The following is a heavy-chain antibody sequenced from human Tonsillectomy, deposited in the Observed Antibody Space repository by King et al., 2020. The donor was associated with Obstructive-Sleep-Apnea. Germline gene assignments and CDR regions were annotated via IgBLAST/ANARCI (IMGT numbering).Heavy chain of an antibody. CDR2: MNPNRDNT. V-gene: IGHV1-8*01. D-gene: IGHD5-12*01. CDR3: ARGRGYSGYDDF. J-gene: IGHJ4*02. CDR1: GYTFSSYD. Sequence: QLQLVQSGAEVKKPGASVKVSGKASGYTFSSYDVNWVRQATGQGLEWMGLMNPNRDNTGYAQKFQGRVTMTRNTSRSTAYLELSSLTSEDTAVYYCARGRGYSGYDDFWGQGTLVTVSS.